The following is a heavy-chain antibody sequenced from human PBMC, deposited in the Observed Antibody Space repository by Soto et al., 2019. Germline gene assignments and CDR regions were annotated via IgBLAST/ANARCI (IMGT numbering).Heavy chain of an antibody. V-gene: IGHV3-30*18. D-gene: IGHD6-13*01. CDR1: GFTFSSYG. CDR3: AKSLGYSSSWPTYYYGMDV. CDR2: ISYDGSNK. J-gene: IGHJ6*02. Sequence: GGSLRFSCAASGFTFSSYGMHWVRQAPGKGLEWVAVISYDGSNKYYADSVKGRFTISRDNSKNTLYLQMNSLRAEDTAVYYCAKSLGYSSSWPTYYYGMDVWGQGTTVTVSS.